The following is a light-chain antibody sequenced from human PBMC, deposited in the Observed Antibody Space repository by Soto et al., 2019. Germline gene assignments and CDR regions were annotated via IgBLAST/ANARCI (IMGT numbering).Light chain of an antibody. Sequence: QSVLTRPASVSGSPGQSITISCTGTSSDVGADNYVCWYQQHPDNAPKLIIYELTNRPSGVSNRFSGSKSGNTASLTISGLQAEDEADYYCSSYSTTSTLVVFGGGTKLTVL. CDR3: SSYSTTSTLVV. V-gene: IGLV2-14*03. CDR1: SSDVGADNY. CDR2: ELT. J-gene: IGLJ3*02.